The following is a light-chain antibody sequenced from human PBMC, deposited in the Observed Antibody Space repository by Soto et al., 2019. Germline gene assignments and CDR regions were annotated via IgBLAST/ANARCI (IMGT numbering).Light chain of an antibody. J-gene: IGKJ2*01. Sequence: DIQMTQSPSSLSTSVGDRVTITCRASQYINNYLNWYQQKPGKAPKLLIFAAYNLQSGVPSRFSGSGSGTDFTLTISSLQPEDCATYYCQQRYSTPPYTLGQGTKL. CDR1: QYINNY. CDR2: AAY. CDR3: QQRYSTPPYT. V-gene: IGKV1-39*01.